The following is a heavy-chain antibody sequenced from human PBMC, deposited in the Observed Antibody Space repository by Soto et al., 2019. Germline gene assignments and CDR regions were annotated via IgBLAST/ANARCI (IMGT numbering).Heavy chain of an antibody. Sequence: PGESLKISCQGSGYSFTRYWIGWVRQMPGKGLEWMGIIYPGDSDAIYNPSFQGQVTISADKSISTAYLQWSRLKASDTAMYYCARQGTYSNDSPIPTPFDPWGQGTLVTVSS. CDR1: GYSFTRYW. CDR3: ARQGTYSNDSPIPTPFDP. V-gene: IGHV5-51*01. J-gene: IGHJ5*02. D-gene: IGHD3-10*01. CDR2: IYPGDSDA.